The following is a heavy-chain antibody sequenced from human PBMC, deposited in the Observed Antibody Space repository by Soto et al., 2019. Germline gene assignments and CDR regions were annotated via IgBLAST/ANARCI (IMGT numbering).Heavy chain of an antibody. CDR2: IYWDDDK. CDR1: GFSLSTSGVG. V-gene: IGHV2-5*02. Sequence: QISLKESGPTRVKPTQTLTLTCTFSGFSLSTSGVGVGWIRQPPGKALQQLALIYWDDDKRYSPSLKSRLTIPKHTSKNQVVLTMTSMDPVDTATYYCAHRVGRHGIWNGGSFDFWGQGAQVTVSS. D-gene: IGHD1-1*01. CDR3: AHRVGRHGIWNGGSFDF. J-gene: IGHJ4*02.